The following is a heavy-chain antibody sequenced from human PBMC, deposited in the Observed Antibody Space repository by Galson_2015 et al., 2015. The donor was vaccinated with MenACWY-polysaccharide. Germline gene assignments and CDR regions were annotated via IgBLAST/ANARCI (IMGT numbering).Heavy chain of an antibody. Sequence: SLRLSCAASGFAFSNHGMAWVRQAPGRGLEWVSALSRTATTYYSASVKGRFTISRDNSKNTLYLQMNSLRVEDTAVYYCAREGFCSGGTCYFYDYGGQGILVTVSA. J-gene: IGHJ4*02. V-gene: IGHV3-23*01. D-gene: IGHD2-15*01. CDR1: GFAFSNHG. CDR3: AREGFCSGGTCYFYDY. CDR2: LSRTATT.